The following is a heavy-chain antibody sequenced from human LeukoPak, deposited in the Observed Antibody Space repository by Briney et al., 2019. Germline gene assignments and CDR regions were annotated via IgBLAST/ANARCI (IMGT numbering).Heavy chain of an antibody. D-gene: IGHD3-10*01. CDR3: VRGQRGFGY. CDR1: GGSFSGYY. CDR2: IYYSGST. Sequence: SETLSLTCAVYGGSFSGYYWSWIRQPPGKGLEWIGYIYYSGSTNYNPSLNSRVTISVDTSKNQFSLKLSSVTAADTAVYYCVRGQRGFGYWGQGTLVTVSS. V-gene: IGHV4-59*01. J-gene: IGHJ4*02.